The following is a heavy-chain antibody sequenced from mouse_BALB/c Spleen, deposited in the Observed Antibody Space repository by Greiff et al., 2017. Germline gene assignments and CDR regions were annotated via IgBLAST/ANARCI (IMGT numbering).Heavy chain of an antibody. J-gene: IGHJ4*01. V-gene: IGHV1S135*01. CDR3: ARRGPYAMDY. CDR1: GYSFTGYN. CDR2: IDPYNGGT. Sequence: EVQLQQSGPELVKPGASVKISCKASGYSFTGYNMYWVKQSHRKSLEWIGYIDPYNGGTSYNQKSKGKATLTVDKSSSTAYMHLNSLTSEDSAIYYCARRGPYAMDYWGQGTSVTVSS.